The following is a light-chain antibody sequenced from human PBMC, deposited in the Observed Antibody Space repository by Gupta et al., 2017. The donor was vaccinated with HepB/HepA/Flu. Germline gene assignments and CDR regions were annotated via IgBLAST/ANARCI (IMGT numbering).Light chain of an antibody. V-gene: IGLV4-69*01. CDR2: VNSDGSH. J-gene: IGLJ3*02. CDR1: SGHSSYA. CDR3: QTWGTGLNWV. Sequence: QLVVSQSPSASASLGASVKLTCTLDSGHSSYAIAWHQQQPEKGPRFLMRVNSDGSHNKGDGIPDRFSGSSSGAERYLTISSLQSDDEADYYCQTWGTGLNWVFGGGTKLTVL.